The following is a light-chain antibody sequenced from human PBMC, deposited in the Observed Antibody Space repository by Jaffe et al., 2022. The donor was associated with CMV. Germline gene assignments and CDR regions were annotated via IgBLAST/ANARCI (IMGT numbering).Light chain of an antibody. CDR2: DRN. CDR3: GTWDTRLSSVV. V-gene: IGLV1-51*01. CDR1: RSNIGTNF. J-gene: IGLJ2*01. Sequence: QSVLTQPPSVSAAPGQKVTISCSGSRSNIGTNFVAWYQQSPGTAPKLLVYDRNKRPSSIPDRFSASKSGTSATLAITGLQTGDEADYFCGTWDTRLSSVVFGGGTKLTVL.